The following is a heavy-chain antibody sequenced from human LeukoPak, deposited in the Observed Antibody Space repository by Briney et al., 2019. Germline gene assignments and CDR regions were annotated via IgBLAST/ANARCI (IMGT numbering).Heavy chain of an antibody. D-gene: IGHD3-22*01. J-gene: IGHJ3*02. Sequence: GESLKISCKGSGYSFTSYWIGWVRQMPGKGLEWMGIIYPGDSDTRYSPSFQGQVTISANKSISTAYLQWGSLKASDTALYYCAIQRACDGSSGYGLGAFDIWGHGTMVTVSS. CDR3: AIQRACDGSSGYGLGAFDI. CDR2: IYPGDSDT. CDR1: GYSFTSYW. V-gene: IGHV5-51*01.